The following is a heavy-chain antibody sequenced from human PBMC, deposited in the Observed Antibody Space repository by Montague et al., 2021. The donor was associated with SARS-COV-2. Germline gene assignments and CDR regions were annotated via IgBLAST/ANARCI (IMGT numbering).Heavy chain of an antibody. D-gene: IGHD2-21*01. J-gene: IGHJ1*01. CDR1: GFTFSSYA. CDR3: ARARRSVVVIATALSEYFQH. Sequence: SLRLSCAASGFTFSSYAMHWVRQAPGKGLEWVAVISYDGSNKYYADSVKGRFTISRDNSKNTLYLQMNSLRAEDTAVYYCARARRSVVVIATALSEYFQHWGQGTLVTVSS. V-gene: IGHV3-30*04. CDR2: ISYDGSNK.